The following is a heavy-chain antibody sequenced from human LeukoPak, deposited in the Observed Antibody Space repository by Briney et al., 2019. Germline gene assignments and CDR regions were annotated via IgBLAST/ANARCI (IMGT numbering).Heavy chain of an antibody. Sequence: GGSLRLSCGASGFSVSNYAMSWVRQAPGQGLEWVSDINDSGSTRFYVDSVKGRFTSSRDNPKNTLYLQMNGLRVEDTAVYCAKDMQTWPRFPDYWRQGTLVTVSS. CDR2: INDSGSTR. J-gene: IGHJ4*02. CDR1: GFSVSNYA. D-gene: IGHD5-12*01. V-gene: IGHV3-23*01. CDR3: AKDMQTWPRFPDY.